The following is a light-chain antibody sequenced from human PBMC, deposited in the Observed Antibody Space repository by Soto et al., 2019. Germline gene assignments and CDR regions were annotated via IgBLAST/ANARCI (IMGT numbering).Light chain of an antibody. V-gene: IGKV1-5*03. CDR2: KAS. CDR1: QTIFTW. CDR3: QHYNSYSEA. Sequence: DIEMSQSPSSLSASVGAMVAITCGASQTIFTWLAWYQKKQRKAPKLLLYKASTLKSGVPSRFSGSGSGTELTITISSLQPDDFETYYCQHYNSYSEAFGQGTKVDIK. J-gene: IGKJ1*01.